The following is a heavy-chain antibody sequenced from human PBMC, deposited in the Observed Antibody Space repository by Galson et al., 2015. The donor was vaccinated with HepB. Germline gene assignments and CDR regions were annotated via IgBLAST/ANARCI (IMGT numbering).Heavy chain of an antibody. CDR2: IYWDDDK. CDR3: AHGYGPLDY. J-gene: IGHJ4*02. D-gene: IGHD5-12*01. Sequence: PALVKPTQTLTLTSTFSGFSLDTAGEGVGWVRQPPGKALEWLALIYWDDDKRYIPSLMNRLTITKDASKNRVVLTLADMDPIDTGTYYCAHGYGPLDYWGQGILVTVSS. CDR1: GFSLDTAGEG. V-gene: IGHV2-5*02.